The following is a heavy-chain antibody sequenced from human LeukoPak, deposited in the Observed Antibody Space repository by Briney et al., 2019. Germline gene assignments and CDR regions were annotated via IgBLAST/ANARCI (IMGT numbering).Heavy chain of an antibody. Sequence: PGGSLRLSCTAPAFTFSSYAIHCIRQAPGKGLESVALVWHDGSNKYYTEAVKGRFTISRDNSKNTVYLQINSLRAEDTAVYYCARELFGSGSCPDYWGQGTRVTVSS. CDR2: VWHDGSNK. V-gene: IGHV3-33*01. J-gene: IGHJ4*02. CDR3: ARELFGSGSCPDY. D-gene: IGHD3-10*01. CDR1: AFTFSSYA.